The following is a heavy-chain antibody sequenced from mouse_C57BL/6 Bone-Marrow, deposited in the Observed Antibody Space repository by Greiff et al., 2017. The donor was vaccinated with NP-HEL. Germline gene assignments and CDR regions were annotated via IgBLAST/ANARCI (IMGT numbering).Heavy chain of an antibody. V-gene: IGHV5-6*01. CDR1: GFTFSSYG. D-gene: IGHD2-4*01. CDR2: ISSGGSYT. CDR3: ASPDEYDVAWLAY. J-gene: IGHJ3*01. Sequence: EVQLVESGGDLVKPGGSLKLSCAASGFTFSSYGMSWVRQTPDKRLEWVATISSGGSYTYYPYSLQGRFTISRDNAKNTLYLQMSSLKSEDTAMDYCASPDEYDVAWLAYWGQGTPVTVSA.